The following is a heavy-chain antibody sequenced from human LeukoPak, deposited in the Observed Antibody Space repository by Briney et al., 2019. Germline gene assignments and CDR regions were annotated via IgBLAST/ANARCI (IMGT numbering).Heavy chain of an antibody. CDR1: GDSVSSNSAA. J-gene: IGHJ4*02. Sequence: SQTLSLTCAISGDSVSSNSAAWNWIRQSPSRGLEWLGRTYYRSKWYNDYAFSVKSRITINADTSKNQFSLHLTSLTPEDTAVYYCARGKPDTPMETFDYWGQGTLITVSS. CDR2: TYYRSKWYN. CDR3: ARGKPDTPMETFDY. V-gene: IGHV6-1*01. D-gene: IGHD5-18*01.